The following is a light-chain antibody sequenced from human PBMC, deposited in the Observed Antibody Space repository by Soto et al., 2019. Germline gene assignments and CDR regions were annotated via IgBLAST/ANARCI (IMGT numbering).Light chain of an antibody. J-gene: IGKJ1*01. CDR1: QSITSPY. CDR3: QQYHTSPLST. CDR2: GVS. Sequence: EIVLTQSPGTLSLSPGDRATLSCRASQSITSPYLAWYQQKPGQAPRLLVYGVSNRVTGIPDRFSGSGSGTDFTLTISRLGPEDFAVYYCQQYHTSPLSTFGQGTKVEIK. V-gene: IGKV3-20*01.